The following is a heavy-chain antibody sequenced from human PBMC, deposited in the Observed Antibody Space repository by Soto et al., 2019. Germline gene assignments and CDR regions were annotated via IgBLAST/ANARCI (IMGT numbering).Heavy chain of an antibody. CDR3: LLPVGAMVTDY. D-gene: IGHD5-18*01. V-gene: IGHV1-69*02. CDR2: IIPILGIA. J-gene: IGHJ4*02. CDR1: GGTFSSYT. Sequence: QVQLVQSGAEVKKPGSSVKVSCKASGGTFSSYTISWVRQAPGQGLEWMGRIIPILGIANYAQKFQGRVTITEDKSTSTAYMELSSLRSEDTAVYYCLLPVGAMVTDYWGQGTLVTVSS.